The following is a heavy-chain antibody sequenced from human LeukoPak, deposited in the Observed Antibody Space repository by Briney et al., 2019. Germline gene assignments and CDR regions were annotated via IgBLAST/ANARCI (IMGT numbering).Heavy chain of an antibody. CDR1: GGSISSSRYF. J-gene: IGHJ4*02. D-gene: IGHD1-26*01. Sequence: PSETLSLTCTVSGGSISSSRYFWGWIRQPPGKGLEGIGSIYYSGSTYYNPSLKSRVTISVDTSKNQFSLKLSSVTAADTAVYYCASLPVSGSYLLDYWGQGNLVTVSS. CDR2: IYYSGST. V-gene: IGHV4-39*01. CDR3: ASLPVSGSYLLDY.